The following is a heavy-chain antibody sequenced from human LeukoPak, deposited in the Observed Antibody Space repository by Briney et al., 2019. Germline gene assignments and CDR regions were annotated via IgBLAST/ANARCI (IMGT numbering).Heavy chain of an antibody. CDR3: ASQYSSSSSHDY. V-gene: IGHV3-11*04. D-gene: IGHD6-6*01. Sequence: PGGSLRLSCAASGFTFSDYYMSWIRQAPGKGLEWVSYISSSGSTIYYADSVKGRFTISRDNARNSLYLQMNSLRAEDTAVYYCASQYSSSSSHDYWGQGTLVTVSS. J-gene: IGHJ4*02. CDR1: GFTFSDYY. CDR2: ISSSGSTI.